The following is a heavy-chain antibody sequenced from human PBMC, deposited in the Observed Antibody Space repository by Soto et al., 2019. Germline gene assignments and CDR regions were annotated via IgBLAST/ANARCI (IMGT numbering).Heavy chain of an antibody. J-gene: IGHJ5*02. CDR2: ISGSGRDT. D-gene: IGHD4-4*01. CDR3: AKDRASTGDRHRLDP. Sequence: GRSLRLSCAVSGFTFSSYALSWVRQPPGKGLEWVSSISGSGRDTYYADSVKGRFSISKDNSKNTLYLQMNGLRIEDTAVYYCAKDRASTGDRHRLDPWGQGTLVTVSS. V-gene: IGHV3-23*01. CDR1: GFTFSSYA.